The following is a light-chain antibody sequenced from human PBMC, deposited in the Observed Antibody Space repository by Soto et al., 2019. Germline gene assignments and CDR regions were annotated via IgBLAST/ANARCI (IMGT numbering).Light chain of an antibody. Sequence: DIQMTQSPSSLSASVGDRVTITCRASQSISSYLNWYQQKPGKDPKLLIYAASSLQSGVPSRFSCSGSGTDFTLTISSLQPEEFATYYCQQANSFPITFGQGTRLEIK. V-gene: IGKV1-39*01. J-gene: IGKJ5*01. CDR2: AAS. CDR3: QQANSFPIT. CDR1: QSISSY.